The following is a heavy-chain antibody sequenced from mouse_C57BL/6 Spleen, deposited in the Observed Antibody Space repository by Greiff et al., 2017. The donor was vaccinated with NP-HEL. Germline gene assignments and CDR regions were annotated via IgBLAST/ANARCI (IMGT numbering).Heavy chain of an antibody. CDR1: GFTFSSYA. J-gene: IGHJ2*01. CDR2: ISDGGSYT. D-gene: IGHD1-1*01. CDR3: ARDQHGSPFDY. Sequence: EVKVVESGGGLVKPGGSLKLSCAASGFTFSSYAMSWVRQTPEKRLEWVATISDGGSYTYYPDNVKGRFTISRDNAKNNLYLQMSHLKSEDTAMYYCARDQHGSPFDYWGQGTTLTVSS. V-gene: IGHV5-4*01.